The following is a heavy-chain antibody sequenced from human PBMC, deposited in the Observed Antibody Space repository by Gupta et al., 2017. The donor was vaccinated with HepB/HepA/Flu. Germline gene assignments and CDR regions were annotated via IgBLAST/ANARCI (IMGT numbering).Heavy chain of an antibody. CDR1: GSSISSGGYY. D-gene: IGHD3-22*01. CDR3: ARDGYYYDSSGYYTNWFDP. J-gene: IGHJ5*02. Sequence: QVQLQESGPGLVTPSQTLYLTCTFSGSSISSGGYYWSWIRQPPGKGLEWIGYIYYRGSTYDNPSLKGGVTISGDTSKNQFSLKLSSVTAADPAVYYCARDGYYYDSSGYYTNWFDPWGQGTLVTVSS. CDR2: IYYRGST. V-gene: IGHV4-31*03.